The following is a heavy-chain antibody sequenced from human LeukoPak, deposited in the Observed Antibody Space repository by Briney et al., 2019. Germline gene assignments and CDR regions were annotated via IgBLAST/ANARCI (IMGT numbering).Heavy chain of an antibody. CDR1: GGSFSGYY. Sequence: SETLSLTCAVYGGSFSGYYWSWIRQPPGKGLEWIGEINHSGSTNYNPSLKSRVTISVDTSKNQFSLKLSSVTAADTAVYYCARPRSGPATASRDFDYWGQGTLVTVSS. J-gene: IGHJ4*02. D-gene: IGHD2-21*02. CDR3: ARPRSGPATASRDFDY. V-gene: IGHV4-34*01. CDR2: INHSGST.